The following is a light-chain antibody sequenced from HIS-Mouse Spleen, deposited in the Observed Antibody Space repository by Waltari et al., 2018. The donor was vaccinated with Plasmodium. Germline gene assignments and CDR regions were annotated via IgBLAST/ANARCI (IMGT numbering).Light chain of an antibody. V-gene: IGLV2-8*01. CDR2: EVS. CDR1: SRHVGGSNY. CDR3: SSYAGSNNLV. Sequence: QSALTQPPSASGAPGQSVTISCTGTSRHVGGSNYVAWYQPQPGKAPKLMIYEVSKRPSGVPDRFSGSKSGNTASLTVSGLQAEDEADYYCSSYAGSNNLVFGGGTKLTVL. J-gene: IGLJ2*01.